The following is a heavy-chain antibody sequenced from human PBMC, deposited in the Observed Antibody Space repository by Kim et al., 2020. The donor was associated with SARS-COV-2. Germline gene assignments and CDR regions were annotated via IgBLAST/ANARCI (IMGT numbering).Heavy chain of an antibody. D-gene: IGHD1-26*01. V-gene: IGHV4-39*01. J-gene: IGHJ4*02. CDR3: VRRNSGTSRGYYDF. Sequence: SETLSLTCSVSGGSISNSGYYWGWVRQPPGKGLEWIGSIHSSGNAYYNPSVESRVTISGDTSKNQFSLRLYSVTAADTGVYFCVRRNSGTSRGYYDFWGQGSLVTVSS. CDR2: IHSSGNA. CDR1: GGSISNSGYY.